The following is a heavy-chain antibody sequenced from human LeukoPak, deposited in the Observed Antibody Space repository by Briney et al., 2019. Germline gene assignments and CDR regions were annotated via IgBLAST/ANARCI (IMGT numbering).Heavy chain of an antibody. CDR3: AREYIVAYYFDY. Sequence: TGGSLRLSCAASGFTFSNSWMHWVRQAPGKGLVWVSRINSDGSSTSYADSVKGRFTISRYNAKNTLYLQMNSLRAEDTAVYYCAREYIVAYYFDYWGQGALVTVSS. CDR2: INSDGSST. CDR1: GFTFSNSW. V-gene: IGHV3-74*01. D-gene: IGHD5-12*01. J-gene: IGHJ4*02.